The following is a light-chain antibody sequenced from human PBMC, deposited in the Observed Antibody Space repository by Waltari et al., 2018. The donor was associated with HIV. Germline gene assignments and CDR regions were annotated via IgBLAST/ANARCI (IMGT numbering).Light chain of an antibody. CDR2: AAS. J-gene: IGKJ1*01. Sequence: DIQMTQSPSSLSASVGDRVTITCRASQNIRKYLNWYQQKPGKTPELLVFAASNLQSGVPSRFRGSGSGTDFTLTISSLQREDFATYYCQQSYSNPQTFGQGTKVEIK. CDR1: QNIRKY. V-gene: IGKV1-39*01. CDR3: QQSYSNPQT.